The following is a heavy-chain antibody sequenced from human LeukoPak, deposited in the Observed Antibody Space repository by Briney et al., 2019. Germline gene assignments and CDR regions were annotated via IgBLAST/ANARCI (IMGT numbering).Heavy chain of an antibody. CDR3: AKVLYDSSGYYYFDY. V-gene: IGHV3-23*01. CDR1: GFTFSSYA. D-gene: IGHD3-22*01. J-gene: IGHJ4*02. CDR2: ISGSGGGT. Sequence: GGSLRLSCAASGFTFSSYAMSWVRQAPGKGLEWVSAISGSGGGTYYADSVKGRFTISRDNSKNTLYLQMNSLRAEDTAVYYCAKVLYDSSGYYYFDYWGQGTLVTVSS.